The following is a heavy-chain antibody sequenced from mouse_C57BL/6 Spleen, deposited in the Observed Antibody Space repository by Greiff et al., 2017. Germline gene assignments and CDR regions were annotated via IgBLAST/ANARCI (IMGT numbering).Heavy chain of an antibody. V-gene: IGHV1-52*01. J-gene: IGHJ2*01. Sequence: QVQLQQPGAELVRPGSSVKLSCKASGYTFTSYWMHWVKQRPIQGLEWIGNIDPSDSDTHYNQKFKDKATLTVDKSSSTAYMQLSSVSSEDFAVNYCARSDGYFDYWGQGTTLTVSS. D-gene: IGHD2-3*01. CDR2: IDPSDSDT. CDR1: GYTFTSYW. CDR3: ARSDGYFDY.